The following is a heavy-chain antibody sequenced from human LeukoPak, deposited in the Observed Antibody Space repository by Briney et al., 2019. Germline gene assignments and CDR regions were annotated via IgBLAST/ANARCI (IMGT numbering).Heavy chain of an antibody. J-gene: IGHJ4*02. Sequence: SETLSLTCTVSGGPISSGDYNWIGIPQPQGRGWEGFGYIYYSGTTYYTPSLKSRVTISVDTSKNQFSLKLSSVTAADTAVYYCARGLVGYCSSTSCYGIYGDPLGFDYWGQGTLVTVSS. V-gene: IGHV4-30-4*08. CDR1: GGPISSGDYN. CDR2: IYYSGTT. D-gene: IGHD2-2*01. CDR3: ARGLVGYCSSTSCYGIYGDPLGFDY.